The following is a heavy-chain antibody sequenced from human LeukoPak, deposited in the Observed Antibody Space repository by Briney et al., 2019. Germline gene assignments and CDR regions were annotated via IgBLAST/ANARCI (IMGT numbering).Heavy chain of an antibody. CDR1: GLTFSSYS. J-gene: IGHJ4*02. CDR3: AKGGESSAYSSLDS. V-gene: IGHV3-48*02. D-gene: IGHD3-22*01. CDR2: ISSSSSTI. Sequence: GGSLRLSCAASGLTFSSYSMNWVRQAPGKGLEWVSYISSSSSTIYYADSVKGRFTFSRDNAKNSLYLQMNSLRDEDTAVYYCAKGGESSAYSSLDSWGQGTLVTVSS.